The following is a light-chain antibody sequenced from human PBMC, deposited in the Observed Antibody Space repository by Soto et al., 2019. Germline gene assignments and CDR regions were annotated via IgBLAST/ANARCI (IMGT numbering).Light chain of an antibody. CDR1: QSVSSN. CDR2: AAS. Sequence: EVVLTQSPATLSVSPGERATLSCRASQSVSSNLAWYQQRPGQAPRLLIYAASTRATGIPARFSGSGSGTEFTLTISSLRSEDFAVYYCQQYNYWPPGTFGQGTKVEIK. J-gene: IGKJ1*01. V-gene: IGKV3-15*01. CDR3: QQYNYWPPGT.